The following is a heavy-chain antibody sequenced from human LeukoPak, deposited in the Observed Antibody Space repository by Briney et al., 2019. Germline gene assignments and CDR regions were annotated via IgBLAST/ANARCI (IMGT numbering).Heavy chain of an antibody. Sequence: GSLRLSCAASGFTFSSYGMHWVRQAPGKGLEWVAYIQNDGSNEQYADSVKGRFSISRDSSKNILYLQMNSLRAEDTAVYYCAKDRCSNGIGCYYYYMDVWGKGTPVTVSS. D-gene: IGHD2-8*01. CDR2: IQNDGSNE. CDR3: AKDRCSNGIGCYYYYMDV. V-gene: IGHV3-30*02. CDR1: GFTFSSYG. J-gene: IGHJ6*03.